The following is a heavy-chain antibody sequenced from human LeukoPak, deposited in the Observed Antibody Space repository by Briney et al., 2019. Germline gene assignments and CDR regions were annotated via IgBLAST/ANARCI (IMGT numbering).Heavy chain of an antibody. CDR3: AGHDGRGGATMGALDS. CDR2: IHYSRTT. Sequence: SETLSLTCTVSGGSISSGSHHWGWFRQSPGKRLEWIGSIHYSRTTYHNPSLNSRVTISEVTSKNQFSLQLNSVTAADTAVYYCAGHDGRGGATMGALDSWGQGSLVTVSS. V-gene: IGHV4-39*01. CDR1: GGSISSGSHH. J-gene: IGHJ4*02. D-gene: IGHD5-12*01.